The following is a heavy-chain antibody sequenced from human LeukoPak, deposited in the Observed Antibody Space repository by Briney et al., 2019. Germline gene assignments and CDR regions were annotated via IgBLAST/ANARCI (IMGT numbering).Heavy chain of an antibody. J-gene: IGHJ5*02. V-gene: IGHV4-34*01. Sequence: SETLSLTCAVYGGSFSGYYWSWIRQPPGKGLEWIGEINHSGSTNYNPSLKSRVTISVDTSKNQFSLKLSSVTAADTAVYYCARGVGYCSGGSCYSGRWFDPWGQGTLVTVSS. CDR3: ARGVGYCSGGSCYSGRWFDP. D-gene: IGHD2-15*01. CDR1: GGSFSGYY. CDR2: INHSGST.